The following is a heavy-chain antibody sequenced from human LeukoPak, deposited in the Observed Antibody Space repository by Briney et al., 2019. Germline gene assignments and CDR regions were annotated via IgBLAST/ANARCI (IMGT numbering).Heavy chain of an antibody. D-gene: IGHD4-17*01. CDR2: ISYDGSNK. Sequence: GGSLRLSCAASGFTFSSYAMHWVRQAPGKGLEWVAVISYDGSNKYYAASVKGRFTISRDNSKNTLYLQMNSLRAEDTAVYYCARVGYGDYVDYYYGMDVWGQGTTVTVSS. CDR1: GFTFSSYA. CDR3: ARVGYGDYVDYYYGMDV. V-gene: IGHV3-30-3*01. J-gene: IGHJ6*02.